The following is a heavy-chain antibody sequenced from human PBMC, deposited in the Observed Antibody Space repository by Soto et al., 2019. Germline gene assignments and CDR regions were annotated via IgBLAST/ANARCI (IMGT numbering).Heavy chain of an antibody. V-gene: IGHV3-66*01. D-gene: IGHD2-2*01. CDR2: IYSGGST. CDR3: AKDDARIVLVPAATEYFQH. J-gene: IGHJ1*01. Sequence: GGSLRLSCAASGFTVSSNYMSWVRQAPGKGLEWVSVIYSGGSTYYADSVKGRFTISRDNSKNTLYLQMNSLRAEDTAVYYCAKDDARIVLVPAATEYFQHWGQGTLVTVSS. CDR1: GFTVSSNY.